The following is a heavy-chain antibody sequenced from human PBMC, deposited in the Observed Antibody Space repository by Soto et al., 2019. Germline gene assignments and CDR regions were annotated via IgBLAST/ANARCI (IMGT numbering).Heavy chain of an antibody. CDR3: AREDCTGGYCFFDY. J-gene: IGHJ4*02. D-gene: IGHD2-8*02. Sequence: SETLSLTCTVSGDPMTRSDFYWDWVRQPPGKGLEWIGSIYYSGSTNFNPSLKSRVTISADTSANEFSLRLSSVTAADTAIYYCAREDCTGGYCFFDYWGQGTLVTVSS. V-gene: IGHV4-39*01. CDR1: GDPMTRSDFY. CDR2: IYYSGST.